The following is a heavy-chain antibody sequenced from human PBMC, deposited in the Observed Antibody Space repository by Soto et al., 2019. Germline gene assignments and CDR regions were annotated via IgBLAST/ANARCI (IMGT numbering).Heavy chain of an antibody. CDR1: GYSFTSYG. CDR3: VRDPQRNDY. Sequence: ASVKVSCKASGYSFTSYGITWVRQAPGQGLEWVGWISASSGNTDSAQNLHGRVTMTTDTPTSTAYLEVRTLTSDATAVSYCVRDPQRNDYWGQGTLVTASS. J-gene: IGHJ4*02. CDR2: ISASSGNT. V-gene: IGHV1-18*04. D-gene: IGHD6-25*01.